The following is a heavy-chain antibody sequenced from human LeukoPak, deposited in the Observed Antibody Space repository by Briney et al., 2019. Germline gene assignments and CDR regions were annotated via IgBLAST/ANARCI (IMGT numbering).Heavy chain of an antibody. D-gene: IGHD1-14*01. CDR3: ARASTGGAAFDY. CDR2: TNPSGGST. J-gene: IGHJ4*02. V-gene: IGHV1-46*01. Sequence: ASVKVSCKASGYTFTSYYIHWVRQAPGQGLEWMGITNPSGGSTSYAQKFQGRVTMTRDTSTSTVYMELSSLRSEDSAVYYCARASTGGAAFDYWGQGTLVTVSS. CDR1: GYTFTSYY.